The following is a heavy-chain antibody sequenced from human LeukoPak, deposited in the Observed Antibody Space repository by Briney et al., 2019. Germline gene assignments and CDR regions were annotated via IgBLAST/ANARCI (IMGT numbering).Heavy chain of an antibody. CDR2: ISGSGGST. V-gene: IGHV3-23*01. D-gene: IGHD1-1*01. Sequence: GGSLRLSCAASGFTFSSYAMSWVRQAPGKGLEWVSAISGSGGSTYYADSVKGRFTISRDNAKNSLYLQMDSLRAEDTAVYYCARGGGNSYYWGQGTLVTVSS. CDR3: ARGGGNSYY. J-gene: IGHJ4*02. CDR1: GFTFSSYA.